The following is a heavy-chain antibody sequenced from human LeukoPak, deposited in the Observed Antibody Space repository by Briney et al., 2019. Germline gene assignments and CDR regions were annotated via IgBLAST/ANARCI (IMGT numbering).Heavy chain of an antibody. V-gene: IGHV3-33*08. J-gene: IGHJ3*02. CDR2: IWYDGSKK. CDR1: GFTFSSYG. D-gene: IGHD5-12*01. CDR3: ATRLGSWIISRGAFDI. Sequence: PGGSLRLSCAASGFTFSSYGMHWVRQAPGKGLEWVADIWYDGSKKYYADSVKGRFTISRDNSKNTLYLQMNSLRAEDTAVYYCATRLGSWIISRGAFDIWGQGTMVTVSS.